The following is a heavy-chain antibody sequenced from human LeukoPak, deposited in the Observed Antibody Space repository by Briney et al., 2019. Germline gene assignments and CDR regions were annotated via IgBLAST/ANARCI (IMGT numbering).Heavy chain of an antibody. CDR1: GGTFSSYA. CDR2: IIPILGIA. CDR3: ARVDTAMVFDY. Sequence: GSSVKVSCKASGGTFSSYAISWVRQAPGQGLEWMGRIIPILGIANYAQKFQGRVTITADKSTSTAYMELSSLRSKDTAVYYCARVDTAMVFDYWGQGTLVTVSS. D-gene: IGHD5-18*01. V-gene: IGHV1-69*04. J-gene: IGHJ4*02.